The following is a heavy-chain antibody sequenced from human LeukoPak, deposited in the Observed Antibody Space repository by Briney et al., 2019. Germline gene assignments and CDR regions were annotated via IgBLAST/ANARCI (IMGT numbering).Heavy chain of an antibody. Sequence: PSETLSLTCTVSGGSIISSSYYWGWIRQPPGKGLEWIGSIFYSGNTYYNPSLKRRVTISVDTSRNQFSLNLSSVTAADTAVYYCARRLSMIVVLTPHQGFDYWGQRTLVTVSS. CDR1: GGSIISSSYY. V-gene: IGHV4-39*01. D-gene: IGHD3-22*01. CDR3: ARRLSMIVVLTPHQGFDY. CDR2: IFYSGNT. J-gene: IGHJ4*02.